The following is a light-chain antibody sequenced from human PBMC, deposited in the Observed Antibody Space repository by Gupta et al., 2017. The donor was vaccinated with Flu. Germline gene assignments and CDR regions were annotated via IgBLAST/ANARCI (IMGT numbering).Light chain of an antibody. CDR1: TIESKS. CDR3: QVFDSTTNHPV. CDR2: DDS. J-gene: IGLJ3*02. V-gene: IGLV3-21*02. Sequence: SYVLTQPPSVSVAPGQTARIPCGGNTIESKSVHWYQQKPGQAPLLVVYDDSARPSGIPERVSGSNSGNTATLTISRVEAGDEADYFCQVFDSTTNHPVFGGGARLTVL.